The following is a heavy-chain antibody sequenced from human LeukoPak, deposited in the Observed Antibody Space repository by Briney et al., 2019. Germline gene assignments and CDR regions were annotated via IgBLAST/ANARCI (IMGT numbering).Heavy chain of an antibody. V-gene: IGHV3-30-3*01. CDR3: ARPGRVPGYSYGDFFDY. CDR1: GFTFSSYA. J-gene: IGHJ4*02. Sequence: GGSLRLSCAASGFTFSSYAMHWVRQAPGKGLEWVAVISYDGSNKYYADSVKGRFTIPRDNSKNTLYLQMNSLRAEDTAVYYCARPGRVPGYSYGDFFDYWGQGTLVTVSS. CDR2: ISYDGSNK. D-gene: IGHD5-18*01.